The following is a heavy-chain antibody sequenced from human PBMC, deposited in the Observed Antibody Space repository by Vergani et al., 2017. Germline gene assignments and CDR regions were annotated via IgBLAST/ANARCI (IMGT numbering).Heavy chain of an antibody. J-gene: IGHJ6*03. Sequence: QVQLQESGPGLVKPSETLSLTCTVSDGSVSSGSYYWSWIRQPAGKGLEYIGFVYYSGSTNYNPSLKSRVTTSVDTSKNQFSLKLSSVTAADTAVYYCARALRARSPRYYYYXMDVWGKGTTVTVSS. CDR2: VYYSGST. V-gene: IGHV4-61*10. CDR1: DGSVSSGSYY. CDR3: ARALRARSPRYYYYXMDV. D-gene: IGHD1-26*01.